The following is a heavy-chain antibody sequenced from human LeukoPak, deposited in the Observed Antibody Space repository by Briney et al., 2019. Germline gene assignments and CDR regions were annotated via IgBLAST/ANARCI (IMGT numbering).Heavy chain of an antibody. V-gene: IGHV4-39*07. CDR1: GVSISSSSYY. CDR2: IYYSGST. D-gene: IGHD6-6*01. J-gene: IGHJ6*03. Sequence: SETLSLTCTVSGVSISSSSYYWGWIRQPPGKGLEWIGSIYYSGSTYYNPSLKSRVTISVDTSKNQFSLKLSSVTAADTAVYYCARGPHSSSSRYYYYYMDVWGKGTTVTVSS. CDR3: ARGPHSSSSRYYYYYMDV.